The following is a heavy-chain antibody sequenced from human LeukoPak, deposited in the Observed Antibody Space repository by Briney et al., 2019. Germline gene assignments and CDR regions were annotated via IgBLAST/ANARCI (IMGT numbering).Heavy chain of an antibody. D-gene: IGHD6-6*01. CDR3: ARAGRSSSFFNYHYYYMDV. J-gene: IGHJ6*03. CDR1: GYSFTNYD. Sequence: ASVKVSCKAFGYSFTNYDINWVRQATGQGLEWMGWMNPNSGNTGYAQKFQGRVTMTRNTSISTAYMELSSLRSEGSAVYYCARAGRSSSFFNYHYYYMDVWGKGTTVTVSS. V-gene: IGHV1-8*01. CDR2: MNPNSGNT.